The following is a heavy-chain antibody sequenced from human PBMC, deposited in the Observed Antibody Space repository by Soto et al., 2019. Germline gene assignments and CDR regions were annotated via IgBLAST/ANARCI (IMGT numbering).Heavy chain of an antibody. Sequence: SVKVSCKVSGSRFSNYVISWVRQAPGHGLEWLGRIIPIFNSTKYAQSFQGRVTITADKSTSTASLELSSLRSDDTAVYYCAREGRGKKAGYNGLVSLGYWGQGTLFTVSS. D-gene: IGHD2-2*02. CDR3: AREGRGKKAGYNGLVSLGY. J-gene: IGHJ4*02. CDR2: IIPIFNST. CDR1: GSRFSNYV. V-gene: IGHV1-69*06.